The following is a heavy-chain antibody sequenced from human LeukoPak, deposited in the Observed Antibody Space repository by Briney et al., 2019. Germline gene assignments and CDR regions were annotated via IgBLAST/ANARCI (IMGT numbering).Heavy chain of an antibody. J-gene: IGHJ4*02. CDR1: GGTFSSYA. D-gene: IGHD6-19*01. V-gene: IGHV1-69*05. CDR3: ARDHPLAVAGIGYFDY. Sequence: ASVKVSCKASGGTFSSYAISWVRQAPGQGLEWMGRIIPIFGTANYAQKFQGRVTITTDESTSTAYMELSSLRSEDTAVYYCARDHPLAVAGIGYFDYWGQGTLVTVSS. CDR2: IIPIFGTA.